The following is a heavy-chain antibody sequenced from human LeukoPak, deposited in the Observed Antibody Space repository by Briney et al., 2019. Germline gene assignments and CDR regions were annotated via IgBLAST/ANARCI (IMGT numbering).Heavy chain of an antibody. Sequence: ASVKVSCKASGYTFTGYYMHWARQAPGQGLEWMGWINPNSGGTNYAQKFHGRVTMTRDTSISTAYMELSRLRSDDTAVYYCARDNPDSPLHYWGQGTLVTVSS. CDR1: GYTFTGYY. CDR3: ARDNPDSPLHY. D-gene: IGHD2-15*01. J-gene: IGHJ4*02. CDR2: INPNSGGT. V-gene: IGHV1-2*02.